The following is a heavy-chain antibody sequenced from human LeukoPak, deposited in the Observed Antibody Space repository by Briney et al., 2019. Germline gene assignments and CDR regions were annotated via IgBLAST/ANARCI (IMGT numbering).Heavy chain of an antibody. V-gene: IGHV3-30*04. Sequence: GRSLSLSSAASGFTFSSYAMHRVRAAPGRGLGRAAVISYDGSNKYYADSVKARFTISRDNSKNTLYLQMNSLRAEDTAVYYCARDWNEYYFDYWGQGTLVTVSS. D-gene: IGHD1-1*01. CDR3: ARDWNEYYFDY. CDR2: ISYDGSNK. J-gene: IGHJ4*02. CDR1: GFTFSSYA.